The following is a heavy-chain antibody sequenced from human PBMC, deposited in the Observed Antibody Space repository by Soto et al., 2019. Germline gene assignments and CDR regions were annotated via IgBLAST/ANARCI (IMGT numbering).Heavy chain of an antibody. D-gene: IGHD2-15*01. J-gene: IGHJ3*02. V-gene: IGHV3-48*01. CDR1: GFTFSSYS. CDR2: IGGTSPKI. Sequence: GGSLRLSCAASGFTFSSYSMNWVRQAPGKGLEWVSYIGGTSPKIFYADTVKGRFIISGDNATNSVYMQMDSLRVEDTAVYFCARDRRPRGGDAFDIWGQGTMVTVSS. CDR3: ARDRRPRGGDAFDI.